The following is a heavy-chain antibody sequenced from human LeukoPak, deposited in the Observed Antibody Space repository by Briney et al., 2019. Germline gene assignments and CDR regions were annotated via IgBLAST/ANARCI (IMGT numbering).Heavy chain of an antibody. D-gene: IGHD3-22*01. Sequence: GGSLRLSCAASGFSFSSYAMHWVRQAPGKGLEYVSAIGTNGGNTYYANSVKGRFTISRDNSKNTLYLQMGSLRAEDTAVYYCARAGVASGGYPSDYWGQGTLVTVSS. CDR2: IGTNGGNT. CDR3: ARAGVASGGYPSDY. CDR1: GFSFSSYA. V-gene: IGHV3-64*01. J-gene: IGHJ4*02.